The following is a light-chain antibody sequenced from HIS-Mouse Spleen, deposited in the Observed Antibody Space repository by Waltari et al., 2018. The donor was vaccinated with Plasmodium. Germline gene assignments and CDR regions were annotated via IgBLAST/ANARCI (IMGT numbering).Light chain of an antibody. J-gene: IGKJ3*01. CDR1: RRVSSSY. V-gene: IGKV3-20*01. CDR3: QRYSSSPPVT. Sequence: EIMLTKSPRTLSLSPGERATPPCRASRRVSSSYLAWYQQTPGQAPRLLIYGASSRATGIPDRVSGSVSVTDFTLTISGLGPEDFSVYYCQRYSSSPPVTFGPGTKVDIK. CDR2: GAS.